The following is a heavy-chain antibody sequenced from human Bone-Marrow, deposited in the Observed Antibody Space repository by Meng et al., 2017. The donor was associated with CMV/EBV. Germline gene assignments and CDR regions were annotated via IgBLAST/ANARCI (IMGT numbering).Heavy chain of an antibody. CDR3: ARVVEMAKYYFDY. V-gene: IGHV4-38-2*02. CDR1: GYSISSGYY. CDR2: IYHSGST. Sequence: SETLSLTCTVSGYSISSGYYWGWIRQPPGKGLEWIGSIYHSGSTYYNPSLKSRVTISVDKSKNQFSLKLSSVTAADTAVYYCARVVEMAKYYFDYWGQGTLVTVSS. D-gene: IGHD5-24*01. J-gene: IGHJ4*02.